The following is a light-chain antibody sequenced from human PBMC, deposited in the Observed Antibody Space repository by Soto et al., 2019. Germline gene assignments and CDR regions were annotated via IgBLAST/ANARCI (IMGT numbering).Light chain of an antibody. CDR2: QIS. J-gene: IGKJ1*01. CDR3: MQFSHFPRT. CDR1: QSLVYSEGHTY. Sequence: DVVLTQTPLSSPVTLGQPSSISCRSSQSLVYSEGHTYLSWLQQRPGQPPRLRIYQISNRFSGVPDSFSGSGARTDFTLKISRVEAEDVGVYYCMQFSHFPRTFGQGTKVEIK. V-gene: IGKV2-24*01.